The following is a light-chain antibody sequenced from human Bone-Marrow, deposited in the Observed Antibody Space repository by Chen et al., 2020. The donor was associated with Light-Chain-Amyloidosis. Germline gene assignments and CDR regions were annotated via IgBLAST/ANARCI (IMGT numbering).Light chain of an antibody. V-gene: IGLV1-44*01. CDR1: SSNIGSNP. J-gene: IGLJ1*01. CDR2: SND. CDR3: AAWDDSLNGYV. Sequence: QSVLTQPPSASGTPGQRVTISCSGSSSNIGSNPVNWYQQLSGTAPRLLIYSNDQRPSGVPGRFSGSKSGTSASLAISGLQSEDEADYYCAAWDDSLNGYVFGTGTKVTVL.